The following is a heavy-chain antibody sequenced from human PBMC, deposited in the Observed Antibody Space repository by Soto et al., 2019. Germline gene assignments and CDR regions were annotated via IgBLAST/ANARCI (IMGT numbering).Heavy chain of an antibody. CDR3: ARQIYDSDTGPNFQYYFDS. CDR2: IDPSDTQT. CDR1: GYSFAGYW. Sequence: GESLKISCKGSGYSFAGYWITWVRQKPGKGLEWMGRIDPSDTQTYYSPSFRGHVTISVTKSITTVFLQWSSLRASDTAMYYCARQIYDSDTGPNFQYYFDSWGQGTPVTVSS. J-gene: IGHJ4*02. D-gene: IGHD3-22*01. V-gene: IGHV5-10-1*01.